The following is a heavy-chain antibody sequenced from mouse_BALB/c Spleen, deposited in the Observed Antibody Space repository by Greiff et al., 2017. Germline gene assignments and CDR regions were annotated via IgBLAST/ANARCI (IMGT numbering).Heavy chain of an antibody. Sequence: EVQGVESGGGLVQPGGSRKLSCAASGFTFSDYGMAWVRQAPGKGPEWVAFISNLAYSIYYADTVTGRFTISRENAKNTLYLEMSSLRSEDTAMYYCARDQYYGSTWFAYWGQGTLVTVSA. CDR1: GFTFSDYG. J-gene: IGHJ3*01. V-gene: IGHV5-15*02. D-gene: IGHD1-1*01. CDR3: ARDQYYGSTWFAY. CDR2: ISNLAYSI.